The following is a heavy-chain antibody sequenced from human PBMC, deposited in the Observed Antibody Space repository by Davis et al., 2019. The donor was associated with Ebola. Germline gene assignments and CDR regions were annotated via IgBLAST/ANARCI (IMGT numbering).Heavy chain of an antibody. D-gene: IGHD4-17*01. CDR3: ARGGTTVTTLLGY. CDR2: IIPIFGTA. J-gene: IGHJ4*02. Sequence: SVKVSCKASGGTFSSYAISWVRQAPGQGLEWMGGIIPIFGTANYAQKFQGRVTITADESTSTAYMELSSLRSEDTAVYYCARGGTTVTTLLGYWGQGTLVTVSS. V-gene: IGHV1-69*13. CDR1: GGTFSSYA.